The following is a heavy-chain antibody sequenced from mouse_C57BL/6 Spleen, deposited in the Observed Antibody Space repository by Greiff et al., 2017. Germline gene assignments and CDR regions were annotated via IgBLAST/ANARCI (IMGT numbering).Heavy chain of an antibody. CDR2: ISSGSSTI. CDR3: AREFGNYAMDY. V-gene: IGHV5-17*01. Sequence: EVKLMESGGGLVKPGGSLKLSCAASGFTFSDYGMHWVRQAPEQGLEWVAYISSGSSTIYYADTVKGRFTISRDNAKNTLFLQMTSLRSEDTAMCYCAREFGNYAMDYWGQGTSVTVSS. D-gene: IGHD4-1*01. CDR1: GFTFSDYG. J-gene: IGHJ4*01.